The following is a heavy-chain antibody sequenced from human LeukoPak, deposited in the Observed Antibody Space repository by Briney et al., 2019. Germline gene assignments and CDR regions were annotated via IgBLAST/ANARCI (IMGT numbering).Heavy chain of an antibody. J-gene: IGHJ4*02. Sequence: GGSLRLSCAASGFTFSNYWVSWVRQAPGKGLEWVSSISGTGGSTYYADSVKGRFTISRDNSKNTLYLQMNSLRAEDTAVYYCAKDITFGGIVVLSFDYWGQGTLVTVSS. CDR3: AKDITFGGIVVLSFDY. CDR1: GFTFSNYW. V-gene: IGHV3-23*01. D-gene: IGHD3-16*02. CDR2: ISGTGGST.